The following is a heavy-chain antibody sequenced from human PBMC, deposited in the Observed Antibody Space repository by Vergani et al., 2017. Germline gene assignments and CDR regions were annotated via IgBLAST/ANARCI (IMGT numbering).Heavy chain of an antibody. D-gene: IGHD3-3*01. Sequence: QVQLQESGPGLVKPPGTLSLTCAVSGGSISSSNWWSWVRQPPGKGLEWIGEIYHSGSTNYNPSLKSRVTISVDKSKNQFSLKLSSVTAADTAVYYCARHGGSGNYYHLFDSWGQGTLVIVSS. V-gene: IGHV4-4*03. CDR1: GGSISSSNW. CDR3: ARHGGSGNYYHLFDS. CDR2: IYHSGST. J-gene: IGHJ4*02.